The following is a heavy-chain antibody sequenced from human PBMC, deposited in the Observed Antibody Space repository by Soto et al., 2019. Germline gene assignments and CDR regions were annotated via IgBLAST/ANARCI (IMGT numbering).Heavy chain of an antibody. CDR1: CPSIISNF. CDR3: ATQTFGSNAFFDT. CDR2: IYFGGTT. Sequence: SETLSLTSIVNCPSIISNFWSWVRQPPGKGLEWIGYIYFGGTTQSDPSLKGRATISLDTSKNQFTLNLASVSAADTAVYYCATQTFGSNAFFDTWGQGALVTVS. V-gene: IGHV4-4*09. J-gene: IGHJ4*02. D-gene: IGHD3-10*01.